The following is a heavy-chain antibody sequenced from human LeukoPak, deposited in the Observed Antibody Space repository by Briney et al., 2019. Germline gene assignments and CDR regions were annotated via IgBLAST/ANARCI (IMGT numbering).Heavy chain of an antibody. D-gene: IGHD6-13*01. CDR2: IYYSGST. CDR1: GGSVSSSSYY. Sequence: PSETLSLTCTVSGGSVSSSSYYWGWIRQPPGKGLEWIGSIYYSGSTYYNPSLKSRVTISVDTSKNQFSLKLSSVTAADTAVYYCARPIPHGYSSSWYSDAFDIWGQGTMVTVSS. V-gene: IGHV4-39*01. CDR3: ARPIPHGYSSSWYSDAFDI. J-gene: IGHJ3*02.